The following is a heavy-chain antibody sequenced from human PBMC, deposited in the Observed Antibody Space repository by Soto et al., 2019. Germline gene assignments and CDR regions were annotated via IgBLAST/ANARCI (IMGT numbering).Heavy chain of an antibody. CDR2: MSPGGNSQ. CDR3: ASGAAFYYDTSRY. V-gene: IGHV3-30-3*01. CDR1: GFNFNIHA. Sequence: GGSLRLSCAAPGFNFNIHALHWIRQAPGEGLEWVAVMSPGGNSQYYADSVKGRFTISRDTSKSTLYLQMTSLRPEDTAVYYCASGAAFYYDTSRYWGQGTLVSVSS. J-gene: IGHJ4*02. D-gene: IGHD3-22*01.